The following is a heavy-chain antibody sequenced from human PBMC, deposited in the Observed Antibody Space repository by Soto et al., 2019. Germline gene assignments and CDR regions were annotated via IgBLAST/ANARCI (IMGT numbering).Heavy chain of an antibody. CDR2: ISGNGGST. D-gene: IGHD2-2*01. V-gene: IGHV3-23*01. CDR1: GFTFSNYA. Sequence: EVQLLDSGGGLVQPGGSLRLSCAASGFTFSNYAMSWVRQAPGKGLEWVSTISGNGGSTYYADSVKGRFTISRDNSKNMLFLQIHSLRDDDSAVYYCAKRPASIITFDYGGQGTPVTVSS. J-gene: IGHJ4*02. CDR3: AKRPASIITFDY.